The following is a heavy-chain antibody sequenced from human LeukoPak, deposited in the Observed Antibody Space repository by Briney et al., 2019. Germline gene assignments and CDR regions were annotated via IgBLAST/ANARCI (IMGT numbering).Heavy chain of an antibody. V-gene: IGHV4-4*07. D-gene: IGHD3-22*01. J-gene: IGHJ4*02. Sequence: PSETLSLTCTVSGGPISSYYWSWIRQPAGKGLEWIGRIYTSGSTNYNPSLESRVTISLDTSKNQFSLKLSSVTAADTAVYYCARDGSGYYDTSGYRNWGQGTLVTVSS. CDR3: ARDGSGYYDTSGYRN. CDR1: GGPISSYY. CDR2: IYTSGST.